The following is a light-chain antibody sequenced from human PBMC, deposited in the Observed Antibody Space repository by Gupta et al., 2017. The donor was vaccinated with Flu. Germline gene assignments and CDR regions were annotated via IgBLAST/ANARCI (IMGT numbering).Light chain of an antibody. J-gene: IGLJ1*01. CDR2: EVS. V-gene: IGLV2-14*01. Sequence: QSALTQPASVAGSPGQSIIISCTATSTDIGSYDYVSWYQQHPGKAPKLIIFEVSERPSGISNRFSGSKSANTASLTISGLQAEDEADYYCCSYRDSVTLVFGTGTRVNV. CDR1: STDIGSYDY. CDR3: CSYRDSVTLV.